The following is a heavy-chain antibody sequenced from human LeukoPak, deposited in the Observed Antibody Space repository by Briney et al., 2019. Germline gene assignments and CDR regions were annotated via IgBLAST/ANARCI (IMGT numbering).Heavy chain of an antibody. D-gene: IGHD4-17*01. J-gene: IGHJ4*02. CDR2: IYWDNNK. V-gene: IGHV2-5*02. Sequence: ESGPTLVKSTQTLTLTCTFSGFSLRSAGVGVGWIRQPPGKALEWLALIYWDNNKLYNPSLKSRLTITKDTSKNQVVLTMTNMDPVDTATYYCSHYGDYRFLYYFDHWGQGTLVTVSS. CDR3: SHYGDYRFLYYFDH. CDR1: GFSLRSAGVG.